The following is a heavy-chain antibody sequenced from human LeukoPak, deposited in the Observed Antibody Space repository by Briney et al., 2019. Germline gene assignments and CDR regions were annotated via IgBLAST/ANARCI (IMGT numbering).Heavy chain of an antibody. CDR2: ISNSGDTI. CDR1: GFTFSDWF. J-gene: IGHJ6*02. Sequence: GGSLRLSCAASGFTFSDWFVSWIRQAPGTGLEWVSYISNSGDTIYYADSVKGRFTISRDNAKKTVNLQMNSLRAEDTAIYYCARGHFGLDVWGQGTTVTVSS. V-gene: IGHV3-11*01. CDR3: ARGHFGLDV.